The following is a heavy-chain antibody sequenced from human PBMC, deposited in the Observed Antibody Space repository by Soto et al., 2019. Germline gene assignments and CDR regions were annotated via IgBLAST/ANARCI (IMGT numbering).Heavy chain of an antibody. CDR3: ARVAARYYYYYYYMDV. D-gene: IGHD6-6*01. Sequence: QVQLQESGPGLVKPSQTLSLTCTVSGGSISSGGYYWSWIRQHPGKGLEWIGYIYYSGSTYYNPSLKSRVTISVDTSKNQFSLKLSSVTAADTAVYYCARVAARYYYYYYYMDVWGKGTTVTVSS. CDR1: GGSISSGGYY. V-gene: IGHV4-31*03. J-gene: IGHJ6*03. CDR2: IYYSGST.